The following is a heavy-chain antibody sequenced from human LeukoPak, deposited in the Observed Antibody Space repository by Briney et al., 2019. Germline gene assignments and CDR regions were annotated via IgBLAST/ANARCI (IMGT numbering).Heavy chain of an antibody. V-gene: IGHV3-30*09. CDR2: ISYDGSNK. J-gene: IGHJ3*02. Sequence: GRSPRLSCAASGFNFNSYAVHWVRQAPGKGLEGVAFISYDGSNKYYADSVKGRFAISRDTSKTTLYLQMNSLRTEDTALYYCATELRILSWGVDAFDIWGQGTMVTVSS. D-gene: IGHD3-16*01. CDR1: GFNFNSYA. CDR3: ATELRILSWGVDAFDI.